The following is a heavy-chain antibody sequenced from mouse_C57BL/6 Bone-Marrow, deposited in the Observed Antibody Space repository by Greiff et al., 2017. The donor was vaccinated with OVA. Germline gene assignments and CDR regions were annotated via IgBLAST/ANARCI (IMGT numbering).Heavy chain of an antibody. J-gene: IGHJ2*01. CDR3: ARGGYLPFDY. CDR2: INPSSGYT. V-gene: IGHV1-4*01. Sequence: QVQLKQSGAELARPGASVKMSCKASGYTFTSYTMHWVKQRPGQGLEWIGYINPSSGYTKYNQKFKDKATLTADKSSSTAYMQLSSLTSEDSAVYYCARGGYLPFDYWGQGTTLTVSS. CDR1: GYTFTSYT. D-gene: IGHD2-3*01.